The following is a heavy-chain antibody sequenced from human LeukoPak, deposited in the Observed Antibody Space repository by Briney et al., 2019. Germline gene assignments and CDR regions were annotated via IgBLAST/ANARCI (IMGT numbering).Heavy chain of an antibody. J-gene: IGHJ4*02. Sequence: GGSLRLSCAASGFSVRATYMSWVRQAPGKGLEWVSVLYTGGGTDHAESVKGRFTISRDNSKNTLSLQMNSLRVEDTAIYYCTRSGYRHPYHFDSWGQGTLVTVSS. CDR3: TRSGYRHPYHFDS. V-gene: IGHV3-53*01. CDR1: GFSVRATY. CDR2: LYTGGGT. D-gene: IGHD3-22*01.